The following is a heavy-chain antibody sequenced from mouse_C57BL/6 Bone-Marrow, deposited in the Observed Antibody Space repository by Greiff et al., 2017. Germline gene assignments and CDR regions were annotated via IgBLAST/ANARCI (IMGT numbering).Heavy chain of an antibody. CDR3: ARRGPIYYGNGYAMDY. J-gene: IGHJ4*01. CDR1: GYTFTSYW. D-gene: IGHD2-1*01. Sequence: QVQLQQPGAELVMPGASVKLSCKASGYTFTSYWMHWVKQRPGQGLEWIGEIDPSDSYTNYNQKFKGKSTLTVDNSSTTAYMQLSRLTSEDAAVYYGARRGPIYYGNGYAMDYWGQGTSVTVSS. CDR2: IDPSDSYT. V-gene: IGHV1-69*01.